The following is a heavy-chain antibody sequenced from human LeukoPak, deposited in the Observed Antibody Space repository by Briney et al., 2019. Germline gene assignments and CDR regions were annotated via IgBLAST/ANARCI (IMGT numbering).Heavy chain of an antibody. CDR3: VKGGHKLDIQTTHYYYGLDV. CDR2: IESGASRT. Sequence: GGSLRLSCVASGFTLSDHWMYWVRQGPGRGLAHVSRIESGASRTTYADSVKGRFTISRDDAKNTMYLQMNSLRGEDTAVYYCVKGGHKLDIQTTHYYYGLDVWGQGTTVAVSS. V-gene: IGHV3-74*03. CDR1: GFTLSDHW. D-gene: IGHD4-17*01. J-gene: IGHJ6*02.